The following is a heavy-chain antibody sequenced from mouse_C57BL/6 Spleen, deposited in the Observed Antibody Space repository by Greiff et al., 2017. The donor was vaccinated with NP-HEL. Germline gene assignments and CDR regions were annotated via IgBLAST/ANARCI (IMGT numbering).Heavy chain of an antibody. D-gene: IGHD2-1*01. V-gene: IGHV1-61*01. J-gene: IGHJ4*01. CDR3: ARFLYGNDAMDY. CDR2: IYPSDSET. CDR1: GYTFTSYW. Sequence: QVQLKQPGAELVRPGSSVKLSCKASGYTFTSYWMDWVKQRPGQGLEWIGNIYPSDSETHYNQKFKDKATLTVDKSSSTAYMQLSSLTSEDSAVYYCARFLYGNDAMDYWGQGTSVTVSS.